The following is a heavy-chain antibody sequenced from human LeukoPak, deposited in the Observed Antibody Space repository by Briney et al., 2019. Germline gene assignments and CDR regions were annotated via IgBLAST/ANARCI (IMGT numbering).Heavy chain of an antibody. CDR1: GFTFSSYG. CDR3: ARDTRWFWEFNPAYYGMDV. J-gene: IGHJ6*04. V-gene: IGHV3-33*01. CDR2: IWYDGSNK. D-gene: IGHD3-10*01. Sequence: GRSLRLSCAASGFTFSSYGMHWVRQAPGKGLEWVAVIWYDGSNKYYADSVKGRFTISRDNSKNTLYLQMNSLRAEDTAVYYCARDTRWFWEFNPAYYGMDVWGKGTTVTVSS.